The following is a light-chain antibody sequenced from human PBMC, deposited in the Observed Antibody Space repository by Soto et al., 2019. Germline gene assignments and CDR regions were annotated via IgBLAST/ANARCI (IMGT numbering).Light chain of an antibody. J-gene: IGKJ4*01. Sequence: IVLTQSPGTLSLSPGERATLSCRASQSVTSSYLGWYQQKPGQAPRLLIYGASTRATGIPDRFSGSGSGKDFTLTISRLEPEDFAVYYCQQYGSSRLTFGGGTKVEIK. V-gene: IGKV3-20*01. CDR2: GAS. CDR1: QSVTSSY. CDR3: QQYGSSRLT.